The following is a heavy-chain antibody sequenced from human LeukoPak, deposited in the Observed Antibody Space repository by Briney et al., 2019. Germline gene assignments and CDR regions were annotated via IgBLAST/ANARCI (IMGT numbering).Heavy chain of an antibody. V-gene: IGHV1-2*02. CDR3: AREGYYGSGSYYNY. CDR2: ISRNSGGT. Sequence: GASVKVSCKASGYTFTGYYMHWVRQAPGQGLEWMGWISRNSGGTNYAQKFQGRVTMTRDTSTSTVYMELSSLRSEDTAVYYCAREGYYGSGSYYNYWGQGTLVTVSS. J-gene: IGHJ4*02. CDR1: GYTFTGYY. D-gene: IGHD3-10*01.